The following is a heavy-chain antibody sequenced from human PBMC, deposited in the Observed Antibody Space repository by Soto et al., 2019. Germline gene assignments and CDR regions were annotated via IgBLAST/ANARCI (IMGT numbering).Heavy chain of an antibody. D-gene: IGHD3-3*01. V-gene: IGHV4-59*01. CDR1: GGSISSYY. Sequence: PSETLSLTCTVSGGSISSYYWSWIRQPPGKGLEWIGYIYYSGSTNYNPSLKSRVTISVDTSKNQFSLKLSSVTAADTAVYYCAGSTYDFWSGYSHYYYYGMDVWGQGTTVTVSS. J-gene: IGHJ6*02. CDR3: AGSTYDFWSGYSHYYYYGMDV. CDR2: IYYSGST.